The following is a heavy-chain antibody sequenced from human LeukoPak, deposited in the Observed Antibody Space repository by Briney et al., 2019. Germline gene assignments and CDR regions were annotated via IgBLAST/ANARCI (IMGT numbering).Heavy chain of an antibody. CDR1: GFTFSSYS. CDR2: ISSSSSYI. V-gene: IGHV3-21*01. CDR3: ARDQELLSSGDY. Sequence: GGSLRLSCAASGFTFSSYSMNWVRQAPGKGLEWVSSISSSSSYIYYADSVEGRFTISRDNAKNSLYLQMNSLRAEDTAVYYCARDQELLSSGDYWGQGTLVTVSS. J-gene: IGHJ4*02. D-gene: IGHD3-22*01.